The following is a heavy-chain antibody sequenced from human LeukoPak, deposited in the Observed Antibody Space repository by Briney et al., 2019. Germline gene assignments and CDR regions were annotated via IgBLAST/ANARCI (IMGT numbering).Heavy chain of an antibody. J-gene: IGHJ3*02. CDR2: ISGSGGST. CDR1: GFTFSSYA. D-gene: IGHD1-20*01. Sequence: PGGSLRLSCAASGFTFSSYAMSWVRQAPGKGLEWVSAISGSGGSTYYADSVKGRFTISRDNAKNSLYLQMNSLRAEDTAVYYCAREVTGPFDAFDIWGQGTMVTVSS. CDR3: AREVTGPFDAFDI. V-gene: IGHV3-23*01.